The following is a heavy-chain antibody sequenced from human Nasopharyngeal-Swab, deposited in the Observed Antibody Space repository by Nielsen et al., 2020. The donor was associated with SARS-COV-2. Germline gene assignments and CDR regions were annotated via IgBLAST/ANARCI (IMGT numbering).Heavy chain of an antibody. CDR1: GGSISSSNW. CDR3: ARAGAYCSSTSCYIDY. CDR2: IYHSGST. D-gene: IGHD2-2*02. V-gene: IGHV4-4*02. Sequence: SETLSLTCAVSGGSISSSNWWSWVRQPPGKGLEWIGEIYHSGSTNYNPSLKSRVTISVDTSKNQFSLKLSSVTAADTAVYYCARAGAYCSSTSCYIDYWGQGTLVTVSS. J-gene: IGHJ4*02.